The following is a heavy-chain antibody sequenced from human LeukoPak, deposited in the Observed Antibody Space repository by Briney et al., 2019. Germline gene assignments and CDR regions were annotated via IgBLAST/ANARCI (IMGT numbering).Heavy chain of an antibody. D-gene: IGHD5-18*01. V-gene: IGHV3-21*04. CDR1: GFTFRSYS. J-gene: IGHJ4*02. Sequence: PGGSLRLSCAASGFTFRSYSMNWVRQAPGKGLEWVSFISSSSSYIYYADSVKGRFTISRDNAKNSLYLQMNSLRAEDTAVYYCAKDHYSYGYFDYWGQGTLVTVSS. CDR3: AKDHYSYGYFDY. CDR2: ISSSSSYI.